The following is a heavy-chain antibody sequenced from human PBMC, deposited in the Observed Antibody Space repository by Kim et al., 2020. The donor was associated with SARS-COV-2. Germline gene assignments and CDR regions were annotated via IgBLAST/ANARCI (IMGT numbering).Heavy chain of an antibody. D-gene: IGHD6-6*01. V-gene: IGHV1-8*01. CDR1: GYTFTSYD. J-gene: IGHJ4*02. CDR2: MNPNSGNT. CDR3: YIAARPFGSGFDY. Sequence: ASVKVSCKASGYTFTSYDINWVRQATGQGLEWMGWMNPNSGNTGYAQKFQGRVTMTRNTSISTAYMELSSLRSEDTAVYYCYIAARPFGSGFDYWGQGTLVTVSS.